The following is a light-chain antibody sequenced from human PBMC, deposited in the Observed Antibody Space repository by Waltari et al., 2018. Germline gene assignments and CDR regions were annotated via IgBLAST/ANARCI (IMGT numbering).Light chain of an antibody. CDR1: QSISSY. V-gene: IGKV1-39*02. CDR3: QVWDSSSDHWV. J-gene: IGKJ4*02. CDR2: AAS. Sequence: DIQMTQSPSSLSASVGDRVTITCRASQSISSYLIWYQQKPGKAPKLLIYAASSLQSGVPSRFSGSGSGTDFTLTISRVEAGDEADYYCQVWDSSSDHWVFGGGTK.